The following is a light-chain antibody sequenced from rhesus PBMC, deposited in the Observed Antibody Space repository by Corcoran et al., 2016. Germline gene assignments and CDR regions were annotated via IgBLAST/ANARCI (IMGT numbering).Light chain of an antibody. V-gene: IGKV1S14*01. CDR2: YAS. J-gene: IGKJ4*01. CDR1: QAINPY. Sequence: DIQMTQSPSSLSASVGDTVTITCRASQAINPYLVGYHQKPGKAPKPVIFYASTLGGGVPSRFSGNGSGTDFTLTISNLQPEDLATYCCQQQNKYPLTFGGGTKVDLK. CDR3: QQQNKYPLT.